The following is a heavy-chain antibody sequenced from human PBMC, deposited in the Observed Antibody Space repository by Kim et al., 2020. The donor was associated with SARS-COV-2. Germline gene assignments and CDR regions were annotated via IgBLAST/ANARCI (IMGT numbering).Heavy chain of an antibody. CDR2: IIPIFGTA. CDR1: GGTFSSYA. CDR3: ARMRGGGYNPGV. D-gene: IGHD3-22*01. Sequence: SVKVSCKASGGTFSSYAISWVRQAPGQGLEWMGGIIPIFGTANYAQKFQGRVTITADESTSTAYMELSSLRSEDTAVYYCARMRGGGYNPGVWGQGTMVTVSS. J-gene: IGHJ3*01. V-gene: IGHV1-69*13.